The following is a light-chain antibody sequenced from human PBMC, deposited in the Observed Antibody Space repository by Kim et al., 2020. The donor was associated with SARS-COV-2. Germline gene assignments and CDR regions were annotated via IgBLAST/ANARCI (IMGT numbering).Light chain of an antibody. CDR3: QQYETYWM. J-gene: IGKJ1*01. CDR1: QNIDNW. CDR2: KAS. Sequence: DIQMTQSPSTLSASVGDRVTITCRASQNIDNWLAWYQQKPGKAPKLLIYKASRLHSGVPSRFSGSGSGTEFTLTISSLHSDDFGIYFCQQYETYWMFGLGTKVDIK. V-gene: IGKV1-5*03.